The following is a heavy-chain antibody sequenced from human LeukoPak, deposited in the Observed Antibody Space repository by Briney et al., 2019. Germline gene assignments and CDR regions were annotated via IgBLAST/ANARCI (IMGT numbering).Heavy chain of an antibody. V-gene: IGHV3-30-3*01. Sequence: SYDGSNKYYAYSVKGRFTISRDNSKNTPYLQMNSLRAEDTAVYYCAREAIAVAAGYFDYWGQGTLVTVSS. D-gene: IGHD6-19*01. CDR3: AREAIAVAAGYFDY. J-gene: IGHJ4*02. CDR2: SYDGSNK.